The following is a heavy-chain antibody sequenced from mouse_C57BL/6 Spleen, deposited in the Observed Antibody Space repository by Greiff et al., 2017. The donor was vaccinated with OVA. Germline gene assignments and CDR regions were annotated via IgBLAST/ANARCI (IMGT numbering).Heavy chain of an antibody. CDR3: AHDSYYAMDY. CDR2: IYPGSGNT. V-gene: IGHV1-76*01. J-gene: IGHJ4*01. CDR1: GYTFTDYY. D-gene: IGHD2-13*01. Sequence: VQLQQSGAELVRPGASVKLSCKASGYTFTDYYINWVKQRPGQGLEWIARIYPGSGNTYYNEKFKGKATLTAEKSSSTAYMQLSSLTSEDSAVYFCAHDSYYAMDYWGQGTSVTVSS.